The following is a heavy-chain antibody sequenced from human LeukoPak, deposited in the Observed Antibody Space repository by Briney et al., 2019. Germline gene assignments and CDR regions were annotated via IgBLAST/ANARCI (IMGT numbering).Heavy chain of an antibody. D-gene: IGHD2-2*02. CDR2: ISGSGGST. Sequence: PGRSLRLSCAASGFTFSSYAMSWVRQAPGKGLEWVSAISGSGGSTYYADSVKGRFTISRDNSKNTLYLQMNSRRAEDTAVYYCAKAYPSYCSSTSCYTALDVWGQGTTVTVSS. V-gene: IGHV3-23*01. J-gene: IGHJ6*02. CDR1: GFTFSSYA. CDR3: AKAYPSYCSSTSCYTALDV.